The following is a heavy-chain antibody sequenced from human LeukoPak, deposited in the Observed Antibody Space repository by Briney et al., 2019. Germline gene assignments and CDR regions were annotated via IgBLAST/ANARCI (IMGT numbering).Heavy chain of an antibody. V-gene: IGHV4-61*02. CDR1: GGSISSGSYY. CDR2: IYTSGST. Sequence: SETLSLTCTVSGGSISSGSYYWSWIRQPAGKGLEWIGRIYTSGSTNYNPSLKSRVTMSIDTSKNQFSLKLSSVTAADTAVYFCARDESEFDYWGQGTLVTVSS. CDR3: ARDESEFDY. J-gene: IGHJ4*02.